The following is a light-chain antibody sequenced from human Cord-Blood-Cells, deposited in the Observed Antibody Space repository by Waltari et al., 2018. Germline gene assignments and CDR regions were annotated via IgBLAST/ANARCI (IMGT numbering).Light chain of an antibody. CDR2: SNN. V-gene: IGLV1-44*01. CDR1: SSTIGSNT. Sequence: QSVLTQPPSASGTPGQRVTISCSGSSSTIGSNTVNCYQQLPGPAPKLLIYSNNQRPSGGPDRFSGSKSGTSASLAISGLQSEDEADYYCAAWDDSLNGVVFGGGTKLTVL. J-gene: IGLJ2*01. CDR3: AAWDDSLNGVV.